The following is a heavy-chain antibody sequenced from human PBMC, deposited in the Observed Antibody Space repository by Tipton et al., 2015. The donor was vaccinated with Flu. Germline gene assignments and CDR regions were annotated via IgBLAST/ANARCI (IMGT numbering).Heavy chain of an antibody. CDR2: IYRGGTT. D-gene: IGHD5-12*01. CDR1: GFTVSSKY. CDR3: ATLGNSGTDGFDI. J-gene: IGHJ3*02. V-gene: IGHV3-66*02. Sequence: SLRLSRAASGFTVSSKYMGWVRQAPGKGLQWVSVIYRGGTTYVADSVKGRCTISRDNSKNTLYLQWNSLTTEDTAVYYCATLGNSGTDGFDIWGQGTMVTISS.